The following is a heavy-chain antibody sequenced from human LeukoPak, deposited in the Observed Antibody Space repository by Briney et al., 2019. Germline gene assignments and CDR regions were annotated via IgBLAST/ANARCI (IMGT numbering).Heavy chain of an antibody. Sequence: GGSLRLSCEASGFSFSTYWMTWVRQAPGKGLEWVANIKQDGSEKYYVDSVKGRFTISRDNAKNSLYLQMNSLRAEDTAVYYCAREKYSSSWKEIRYWFDPWGQGTLVTVSS. D-gene: IGHD6-13*01. CDR1: GFSFSTYW. V-gene: IGHV3-7*01. CDR3: AREKYSSSWKEIRYWFDP. CDR2: IKQDGSEK. J-gene: IGHJ5*02.